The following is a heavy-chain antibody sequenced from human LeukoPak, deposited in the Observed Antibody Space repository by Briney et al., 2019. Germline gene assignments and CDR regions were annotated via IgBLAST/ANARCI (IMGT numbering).Heavy chain of an antibody. CDR3: AKDRPDGIHNGDDLFDY. CDR1: GFTFSSYG. J-gene: IGHJ4*02. CDR2: ISGSGGST. Sequence: RSLRLSCAPSGFTFSSYGMSWARHAPEKRLERVSTISGSGGSTYYADAVKSRFTISRDNSKNTLFLQMNGLRAGDTALYYCAKDRPDGIHNGDDLFDYWGQGTLVTVS. D-gene: IGHD4-17*01. V-gene: IGHV3-23*01.